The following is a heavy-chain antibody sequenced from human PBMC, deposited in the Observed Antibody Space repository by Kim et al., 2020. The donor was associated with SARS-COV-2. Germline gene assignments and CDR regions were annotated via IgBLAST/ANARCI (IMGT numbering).Heavy chain of an antibody. CDR3: AITSYYDSAFDY. J-gene: IGHJ4*02. D-gene: IGHD3-3*01. Sequence: YGPPFQSQVTISADKSISTAYLQWSSLKASDTAMYYCAITSYYDSAFDYWGQGTLVTVSS. V-gene: IGHV5-51*01.